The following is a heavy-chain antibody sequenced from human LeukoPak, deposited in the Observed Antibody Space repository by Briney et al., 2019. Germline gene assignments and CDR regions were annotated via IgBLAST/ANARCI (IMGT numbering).Heavy chain of an antibody. CDR3: ARDYCSSTSCHDVFDI. Sequence: PGGSLRLSCAASGFTFSSYWMSWVRQTPGKGLEWVANIKQDGSDKYYVDSVKGRFTISRDNAKTSLYLQTSSLRAEDTAVYYCARDYCSSTSCHDVFDIWGQGTMVTVSS. CDR2: IKQDGSDK. D-gene: IGHD2-2*01. CDR1: GFTFSSYW. J-gene: IGHJ3*02. V-gene: IGHV3-7*01.